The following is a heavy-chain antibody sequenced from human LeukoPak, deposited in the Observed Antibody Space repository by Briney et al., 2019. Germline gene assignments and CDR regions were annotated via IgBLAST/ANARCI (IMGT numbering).Heavy chain of an antibody. D-gene: IGHD3-10*01. CDR3: AREAYGSGNYPFDL. V-gene: IGHV3-21*01. CDR1: GFTFSSYG. Sequence: PGGSLRLSCAASGFTFSSYGMSWVRQAPGKGLEWVSSITSNSANMYYGDSVKGRFTISRDNAKNSLYLQMNSLRAEDTAVYYCAREAYGSGNYPFDLWGQGTLVTVSS. CDR2: ITSNSANM. J-gene: IGHJ4*02.